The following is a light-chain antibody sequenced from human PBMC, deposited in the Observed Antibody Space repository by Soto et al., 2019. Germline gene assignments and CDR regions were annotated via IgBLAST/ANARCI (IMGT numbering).Light chain of an antibody. CDR2: DAS. J-gene: IGKJ1*01. V-gene: IGKV3-11*01. CDR3: QQRRNWPRWT. Sequence: EIVLTQSPATLSLSPGXRATLSCRASQSVSSYLAWYQQKPGQAPRLLIYDASNRATSIPARFSGSGSGTDFTLTISSLEPEDFAVYYCQQRRNWPRWTFGQGTKVDIK. CDR1: QSVSSY.